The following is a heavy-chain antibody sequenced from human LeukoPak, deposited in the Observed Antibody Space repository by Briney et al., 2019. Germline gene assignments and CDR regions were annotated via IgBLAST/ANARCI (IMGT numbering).Heavy chain of an antibody. Sequence: SETLSLTSTVSGGSISGSYWSWIRQPPGKGLEWIAYMYNSGSTNYNPSLKSRVTISIDTSKNQFSLKLSSLTAADTAIYYCARGIESYGDYGYWGQGILVTVSS. J-gene: IGHJ4*02. D-gene: IGHD4-17*01. CDR1: GGSISGSY. V-gene: IGHV4-59*01. CDR3: ARGIESYGDYGY. CDR2: MYNSGST.